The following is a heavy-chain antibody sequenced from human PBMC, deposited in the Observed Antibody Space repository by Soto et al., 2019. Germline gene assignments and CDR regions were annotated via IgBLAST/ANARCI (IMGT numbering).Heavy chain of an antibody. CDR2: INPNSGST. D-gene: IGHD3-10*01. CDR3: ARALLWFGELLSLGGDY. CDR1: GYTFTGYY. V-gene: IGHV1-2*02. J-gene: IGHJ4*02. Sequence: GASVKVSCKASGYTFTGYYMHWVRQAPGQGLEWMGWINPNSGSTNYAQKFQGRVTMTRDTSISTAYMELSRLRSDDTAVYYCARALLWFGELLSLGGDYWGQGTLVTVSS.